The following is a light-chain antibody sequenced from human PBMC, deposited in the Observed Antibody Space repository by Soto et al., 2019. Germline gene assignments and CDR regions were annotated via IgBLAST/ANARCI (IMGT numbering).Light chain of an antibody. CDR3: QQYGSSPIT. CDR2: GAS. Sequence: EIVLTQSPGTRSLSPGERATLSCRASQSVNTNYLAWYQQKSGQAPRLLIYGASSRATGIPDRFSGSGSGTDFTLTISRLEPEDFAAYFCQQYGSSPITFGQGTRLEIK. CDR1: QSVNTNY. V-gene: IGKV3-20*01. J-gene: IGKJ5*01.